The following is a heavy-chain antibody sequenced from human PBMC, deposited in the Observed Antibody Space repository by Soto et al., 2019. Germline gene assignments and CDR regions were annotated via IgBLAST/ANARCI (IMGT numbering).Heavy chain of an antibody. J-gene: IGHJ6*02. D-gene: IGHD3-9*01. CDR3: TRVRYFDWLLPSYYYGMDV. CDR1: GFTFGDYA. CDR2: IRSKAYGGTT. Sequence: GGSLRLSCTASGFTFGDYAMSWFRQAPGKGLEWVGFIRSKAYGGTTEYAASVKGRFTISRDDSKSIAYLQMNSLKTEDTAVYYCTRVRYFDWLLPSYYYGMDVWGQGTTVTVSS. V-gene: IGHV3-49*03.